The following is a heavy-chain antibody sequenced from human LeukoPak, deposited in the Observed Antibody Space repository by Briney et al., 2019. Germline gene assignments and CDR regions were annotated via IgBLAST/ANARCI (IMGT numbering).Heavy chain of an antibody. D-gene: IGHD2-2*01. Sequence: PGGSLRLSCAASGFTFNSYAMSWVRQAPGKGLEWVSLISGSGDTTYYTDSVKGRFTISRDNSKNTLYLQMNSLRAEDTAVYYCARDRRVGCSFTTCYLFDYWGQGTLVTVSS. V-gene: IGHV3-23*01. CDR3: ARDRRVGCSFTTCYLFDY. CDR2: ISGSGDTT. J-gene: IGHJ4*02. CDR1: GFTFNSYA.